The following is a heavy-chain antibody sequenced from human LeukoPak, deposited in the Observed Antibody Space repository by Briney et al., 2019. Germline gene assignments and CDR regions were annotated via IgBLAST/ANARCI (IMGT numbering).Heavy chain of an antibody. V-gene: IGHV3-74*01. CDR3: ARVWSYYYFDY. CDR1: GFTFSSYW. Sequence: PGGSLRLSCAASGFTFSSYWMHWVRQATGKGLVWVSRINNDGSSTSYADSVKGRFTISRDDAKNTLYLQMNSLRAEDTAVYYCARVWSYYYFDYWGQGTLVTVSS. CDR2: INNDGSST. J-gene: IGHJ4*02. D-gene: IGHD2-8*02.